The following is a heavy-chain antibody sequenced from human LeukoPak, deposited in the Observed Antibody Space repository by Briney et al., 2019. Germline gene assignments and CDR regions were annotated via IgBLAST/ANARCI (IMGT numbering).Heavy chain of an antibody. D-gene: IGHD2-2*01. V-gene: IGHV4-34*01. Sequence: PSETLSLTCAVYGGSFSGYYWSWIRQPPGKGLEWIGEINHSGSTNYNPSLKSRVTISVDTSKNQFSLKLSSVTAADTAMYYCARRGVVVPAATPGGDAFDIWGQGTMVTVSS. CDR1: GGSFSGYY. CDR3: ARRGVVVPAATPGGDAFDI. J-gene: IGHJ3*02. CDR2: INHSGST.